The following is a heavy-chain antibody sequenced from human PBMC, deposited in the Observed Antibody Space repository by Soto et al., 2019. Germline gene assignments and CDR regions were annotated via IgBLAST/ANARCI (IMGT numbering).Heavy chain of an antibody. CDR2: ISWNSGSI. D-gene: IGHD1-26*01. V-gene: IGHV3-9*01. J-gene: IGHJ4*02. Sequence: GGSLRLSCAASGFTFDDYAMHWVRQAPGKGLEWVSGISWNSGSIGYADSVKGRFTISRDNAKNSLYLQMNSLRAEDTALYYCAKEGGELTYYFDYWGQGTLVTVSS. CDR1: GFTFDDYA. CDR3: AKEGGELTYYFDY.